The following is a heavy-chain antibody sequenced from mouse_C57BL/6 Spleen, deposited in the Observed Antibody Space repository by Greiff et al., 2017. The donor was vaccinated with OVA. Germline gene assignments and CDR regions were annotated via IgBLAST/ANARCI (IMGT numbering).Heavy chain of an antibody. CDR3: ARNGSSYVGWYFDV. J-gene: IGHJ1*03. Sequence: QVQLQQSGAELVKPGASVKISCKASGYAFSSYWMNWVKQRPGKGLEWIGQIYPGDGDTNYNGKFKGKATLTADKSSSTAYMQLSSLTSEDTAVYFCARNGSSYVGWYFDVWGTGTTVTVSS. CDR1: GYAFSSYW. D-gene: IGHD1-1*01. V-gene: IGHV1-80*01. CDR2: IYPGDGDT.